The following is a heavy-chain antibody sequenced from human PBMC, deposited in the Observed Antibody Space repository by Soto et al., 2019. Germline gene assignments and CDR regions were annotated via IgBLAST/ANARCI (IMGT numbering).Heavy chain of an antibody. J-gene: IGHJ2*01. Sequence: EVQLVESGGGLVQPGGSLRLSCAASGFTFSSYRMHWVRQAPGKGLVWVSLISGAGSSTSYADSVKGRFTISRDNAKKSPDRQMNRLRSEDTREYYWAREGLLWVGEVLQHLTWYFELWGQGTPVTVSS. D-gene: IGHD3-10*01. CDR3: AREGLLWVGEVLQHLTWYFEL. V-gene: IGHV3-74*01. CDR1: GFTFSSYR. CDR2: ISGAGSST.